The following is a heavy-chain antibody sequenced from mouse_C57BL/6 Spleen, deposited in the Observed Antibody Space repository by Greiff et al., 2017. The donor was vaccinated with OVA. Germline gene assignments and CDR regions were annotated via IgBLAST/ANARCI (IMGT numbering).Heavy chain of an antibody. J-gene: IGHJ4*01. V-gene: IGHV14-2*01. CDR1: GFNIKDYY. Sequence: EVKVEESGAELVKPGASVKLSCTASGFNIKDYYMHWVKQRTEQGLEWIGRIDPEDGETKYAPKFQGKATITADTSSNTAYLQLSSLTSEDTAVYYCARGLYYYGSSYGDAMDYWGQGTSVTVSS. CDR2: IDPEDGET. D-gene: IGHD1-1*01. CDR3: ARGLYYYGSSYGDAMDY.